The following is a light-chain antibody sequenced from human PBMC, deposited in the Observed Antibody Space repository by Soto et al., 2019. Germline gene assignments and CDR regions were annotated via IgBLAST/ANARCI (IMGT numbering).Light chain of an antibody. J-gene: IGKJ1*01. CDR3: HQYADSPQT. CDR2: DAS. Sequence: EIVLTQSPGTLSLSPGERATLSCRASESLYMRYLAWYQQEPGRAPRLLIYDASDRATGIPDRFSGSGSGTDFTLTITTLEPEDFGVYYCHQYADSPQTFGQGTKVDIK. CDR1: ESLYMRY. V-gene: IGKV3-20*01.